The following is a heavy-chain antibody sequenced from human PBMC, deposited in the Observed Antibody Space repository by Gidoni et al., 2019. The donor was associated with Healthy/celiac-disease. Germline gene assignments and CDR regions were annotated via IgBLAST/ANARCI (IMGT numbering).Heavy chain of an antibody. Sequence: QLVQSGAAFKKPVSSVQVSCKASGGTFRSYAIRWVRQAPGQGLEWMGGIIPIFGTANYAQKGQGRGTSTAEEATSTAYMELSSLRDEDTAVYYWARDGSYSSSNYFDYGGQGTLVTVSS. D-gene: IGHD6-6*01. CDR3: ARDGSYSSSNYFDY. CDR1: GGTFRSYA. J-gene: IGHJ4*02. CDR2: IIPIFGTA. V-gene: IGHV1-69*01.